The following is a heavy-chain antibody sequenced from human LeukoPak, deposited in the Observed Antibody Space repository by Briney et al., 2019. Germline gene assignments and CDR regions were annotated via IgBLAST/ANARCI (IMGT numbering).Heavy chain of an antibody. J-gene: IGHJ6*03. CDR1: GFTFSSYA. D-gene: IGHD6-13*01. Sequence: PGGSLRLSCAASGFTFSSYAMSWVRQAPGKGLEWVSAIRGSGGSTYYADSVKGRFTISRDNSKNTLYLQMNSLRAEDTAVYYCARDRVAAAGMFYYYYMDVWGKGTTVTVSS. CDR3: ARDRVAAAGMFYYYYMDV. V-gene: IGHV3-23*01. CDR2: IRGSGGST.